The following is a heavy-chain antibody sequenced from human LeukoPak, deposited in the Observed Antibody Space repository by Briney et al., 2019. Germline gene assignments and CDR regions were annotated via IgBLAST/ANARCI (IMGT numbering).Heavy chain of an antibody. D-gene: IGHD5-18*01. J-gene: IGHJ6*02. CDR2: IRSKAYRGTT. Sequence: PGRSLTLSCSAYGFIFREHDISWVRQAPGEGLEWVGFIRSKAYRGTTEYAASVQGRFIISRDDSTSIAYLQMNSLKTEDTAVYYCARGPMQLWLHNGMDVWGQGTTVTVSS. CDR1: GFIFREHD. V-gene: IGHV3-49*04. CDR3: ARGPMQLWLHNGMDV.